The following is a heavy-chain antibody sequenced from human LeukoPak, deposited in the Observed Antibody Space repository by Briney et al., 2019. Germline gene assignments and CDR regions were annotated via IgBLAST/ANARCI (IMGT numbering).Heavy chain of an antibody. Sequence: SVKVSCKASGGTFSSYSITWVRQAPGQGLEWMGGIMPLFNTANYAQQFQGGVTITTDESTSTAYMELSSLRFEDTAMYYCARVDRYHYYLDVWGKGTTVTVSS. CDR1: GGTFSSYS. CDR3: ARVDRYHYYLDV. V-gene: IGHV1-69*05. CDR2: IMPLFNTA. J-gene: IGHJ6*03.